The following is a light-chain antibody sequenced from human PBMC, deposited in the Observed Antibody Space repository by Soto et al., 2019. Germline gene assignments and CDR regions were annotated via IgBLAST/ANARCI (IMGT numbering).Light chain of an antibody. Sequence: LTQPLSMSVALGQTARITGGGNNIGSKNVHWYQQKPGQAPVLVIYRNSNRPSGIPERFSGSNSGNTATLTISRAQAGHEADYYCQVWDSSNVVFGGGTKVTVL. CDR1: NIGSKN. CDR3: QVWDSSNVV. CDR2: RNS. J-gene: IGLJ2*01. V-gene: IGLV3-9*01.